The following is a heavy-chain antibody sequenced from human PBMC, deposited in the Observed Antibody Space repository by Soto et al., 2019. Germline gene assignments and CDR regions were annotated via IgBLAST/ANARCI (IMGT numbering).Heavy chain of an antibody. CDR1: GGSITSGDYY. CDR2: IYYSGST. D-gene: IGHD2-21*02. Sequence: QVQLQESGPGLVKPSQTLSLTCTVSGGSITSGDYYWSWIRQHPGKGLEWIGYIYYSGSTYYNPSLMRRITISPDTSKNQFSLKLNSVTAADTAVYYCAREGLAYCGGDCYSTGGEGYFDLWGRGTLVTVSS. J-gene: IGHJ2*01. CDR3: AREGLAYCGGDCYSTGGEGYFDL. V-gene: IGHV4-31*03.